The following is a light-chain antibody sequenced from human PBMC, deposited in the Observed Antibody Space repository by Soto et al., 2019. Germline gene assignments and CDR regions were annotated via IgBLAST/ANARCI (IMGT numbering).Light chain of an antibody. CDR3: QQYNSYSRT. J-gene: IGKJ1*01. CDR2: KAS. Sequence: DIPMTQSPSTLSASVGDRVTLTCRASQSISSWLAWYQQKPGKAPKLLIYKASSLESVVPSRFSGSGSGTEFTLTISSLQPDDFATYYCQQYNSYSRTFGQGTKVEIK. V-gene: IGKV1-5*03. CDR1: QSISSW.